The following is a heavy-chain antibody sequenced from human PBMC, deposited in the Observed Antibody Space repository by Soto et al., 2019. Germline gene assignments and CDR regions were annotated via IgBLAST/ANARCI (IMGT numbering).Heavy chain of an antibody. Sequence: QVQLQESGPGLVKPSQTLSLTCTVSGGSISSGGYYWSWIRQHPGKGLEWIGYIYYSGSTYYNPSLKSRVTISVDTSKNQFSLKLSSVTAADTAVYYCARGADKMSGYYTFGWFDPWGQGTLVTVSS. CDR1: GGSISSGGYY. J-gene: IGHJ5*02. D-gene: IGHD3-3*01. CDR3: ARGADKMSGYYTFGWFDP. CDR2: IYYSGST. V-gene: IGHV4-31*03.